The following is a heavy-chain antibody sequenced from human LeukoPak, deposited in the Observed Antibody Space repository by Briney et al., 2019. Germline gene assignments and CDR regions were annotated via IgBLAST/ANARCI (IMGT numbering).Heavy chain of an antibody. Sequence: GGSLRLSCAASGFTFSIYTMNWVRHAQGRGLGWVSSISSSSSYIYYADSVKGRSTISRDDAKNSLYRQMNGLRAEDTAVYYCASGSGGAAVIFDYWGQGPLVTVSS. D-gene: IGHD6-13*01. CDR2: ISSSSSYI. V-gene: IGHV3-21*01. J-gene: IGHJ4*02. CDR1: GFTFSIYT. CDR3: ASGSGGAAVIFDY.